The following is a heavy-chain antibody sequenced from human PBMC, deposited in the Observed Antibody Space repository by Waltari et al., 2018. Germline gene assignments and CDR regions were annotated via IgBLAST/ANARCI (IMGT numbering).Heavy chain of an antibody. CDR3: ARVQQNGIAGRWYFDL. CDR1: GGSISRCSYY. Sequence: QVQLQESGPGLVKPSKSLSLTCTGSGGSISRCSYYGSWIRQPAGKGLEWIGRIHTSGSTNYNPSLKSRVTISVDTSKNQFSLKLSSVTAADTAVYYCARVQQNGIAGRWYFDLWGRGTLVTVSS. V-gene: IGHV4-61*02. CDR2: IHTSGST. J-gene: IGHJ2*01. D-gene: IGHD1-1*01.